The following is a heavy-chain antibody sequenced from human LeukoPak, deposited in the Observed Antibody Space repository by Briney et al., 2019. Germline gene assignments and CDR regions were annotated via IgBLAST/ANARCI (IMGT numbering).Heavy chain of an antibody. J-gene: IGHJ5*02. Sequence: GASVKVSCKASGYTFTGYYMHWVRQAPGQGLEWMGWINPNSGGTNYAQKFQGWVTMTRDTSISTAYMELRSLRSDDTAVYYCARDSGSYYGWFDPWGQGTLVTVSS. D-gene: IGHD1-26*01. V-gene: IGHV1-2*04. CDR3: ARDSGSYYGWFDP. CDR2: INPNSGGT. CDR1: GYTFTGYY.